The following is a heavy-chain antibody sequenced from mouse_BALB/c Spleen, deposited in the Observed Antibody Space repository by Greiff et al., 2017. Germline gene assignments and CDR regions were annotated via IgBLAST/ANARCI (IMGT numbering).Heavy chain of an antibody. Sequence: DVMLVESGGGLVQPGGSRKLSCAASGFTFSDYGMAWVRQAPGKGPEWVAFISNLAYSIYYADTVTGRFTISRENAKNTLYLEMSSLRSEDTAMYYCARDDYYAMDYWGQGTSVTVSS. CDR3: ARDDYYAMDY. CDR1: GFTFSDYG. V-gene: IGHV5-15*02. CDR2: ISNLAYSI. J-gene: IGHJ4*01.